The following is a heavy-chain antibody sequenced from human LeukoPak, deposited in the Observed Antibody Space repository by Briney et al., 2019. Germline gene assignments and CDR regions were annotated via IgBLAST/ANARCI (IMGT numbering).Heavy chain of an antibody. CDR2: ISGSGGST. D-gene: IGHD1-26*01. CDR1: GFTPSGYT. CDR3: AKRAVPGNAFFDN. Sequence: PGGSLRLSSAASGFTPSGYTMSSVSQAPGKGLEWVSSISGSGGSTYYADSVKGRFTISRDNSNNTLFLQMSGLRAEDTAVYYCAKRAVPGNAFFDNWGQGNLVTVSS. V-gene: IGHV3-23*01. J-gene: IGHJ4*02.